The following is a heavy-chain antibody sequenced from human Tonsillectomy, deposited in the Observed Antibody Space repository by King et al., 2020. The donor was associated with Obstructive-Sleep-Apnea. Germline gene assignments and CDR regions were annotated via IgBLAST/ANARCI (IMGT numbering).Heavy chain of an antibody. Sequence: VQLVESGGDLAQPGGSLRLSCAASGFTFSSYWMTWVRQAPGKGLEWVANIKQDGSEKYYVDSVKGRFTISRDNAKNPMYLQMNSLRAGDTAVYFCVRDQHRFCSGVSCYSNYWGQGPLVTVSS. CDR2: IKQDGSEK. CDR3: VRDQHRFCSGVSCYSNY. J-gene: IGHJ4*02. V-gene: IGHV3-7*03. D-gene: IGHD2-15*01. CDR1: GFTFSSYW.